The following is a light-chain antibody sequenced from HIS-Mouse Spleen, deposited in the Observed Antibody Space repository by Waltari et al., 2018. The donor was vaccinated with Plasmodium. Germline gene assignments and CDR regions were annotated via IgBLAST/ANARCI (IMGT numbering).Light chain of an antibody. Sequence: QSALTPPPSASGSPGQSVTIPCTGTSSDAGGSNSVSWYQQHPGKAPKRMIYEVSKRPSGVPDRFSGSKSGNTASLTVSGLQAEDEADYYCSSYAGSNNLVFGGGTKLTVL. CDR1: SSDAGGSNS. J-gene: IGLJ2*01. V-gene: IGLV2-8*01. CDR2: EVS. CDR3: SSYAGSNNLV.